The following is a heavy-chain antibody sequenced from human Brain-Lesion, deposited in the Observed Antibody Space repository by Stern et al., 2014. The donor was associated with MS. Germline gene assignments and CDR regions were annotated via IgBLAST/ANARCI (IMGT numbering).Heavy chain of an antibody. CDR2: IIPIFGSP. J-gene: IGHJ5*02. D-gene: IGHD5-18*01. CDR3: AKDGPALVTNWFDP. V-gene: IGHV1-69*06. Sequence: QVQLVQSGPEVKKPGSSVQVSCKASGGTFGTYSITWLLQAPGKGLEWMGRIIPIFGSPNYAQKSQGRVTITADRSTTTVYMKLSSLKSDDAAVYYCAKDGPALVTNWFDPWGRGTLVTVSS. CDR1: GGTFGTYS.